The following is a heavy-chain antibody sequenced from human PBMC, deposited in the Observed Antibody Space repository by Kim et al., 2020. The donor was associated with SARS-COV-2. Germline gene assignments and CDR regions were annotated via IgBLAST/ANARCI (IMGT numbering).Heavy chain of an antibody. CDR2: IYTSGST. CDR1: GGSISSGSYY. CDR3: AREGYSYGYYYYGMDV. J-gene: IGHJ6*02. D-gene: IGHD5-18*01. V-gene: IGHV4-61*02. Sequence: SETLSLTCTVSGGSISSGSYYWSWIRQPAGKGLEWIGRIYTSGSTNYNPSLKSRVTISVDTSKNQFSLKLSSVTAADTAVYYCAREGYSYGYYYYGMDVWGQGTTVTVSS.